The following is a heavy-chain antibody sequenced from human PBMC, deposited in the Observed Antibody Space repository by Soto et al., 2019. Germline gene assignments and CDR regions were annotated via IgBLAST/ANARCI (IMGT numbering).Heavy chain of an antibody. Sequence: GESLKISCKGSGYSFTNYWISWVRQMPGKGLEWMGRIDPSDSYTNYSPSFQGHVTISADKSISTAYLQWSSLKASDTAMYYCARHIPVSLGAYYDFWSGYYHPPYGMDVWCQGTTVTVS. CDR2: IDPSDSYT. D-gene: IGHD3-3*01. CDR3: ARHIPVSLGAYYDFWSGYYHPPYGMDV. CDR1: GYSFTNYW. J-gene: IGHJ6*02. V-gene: IGHV5-10-1*01.